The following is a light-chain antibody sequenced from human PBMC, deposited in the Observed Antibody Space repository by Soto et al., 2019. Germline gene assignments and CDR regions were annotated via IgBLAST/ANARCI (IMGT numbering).Light chain of an antibody. V-gene: IGLV1-40*01. J-gene: IGLJ3*02. CDR3: QSYDSSLSAL. CDR1: SSNIGAGYD. CDR2: GNS. Sequence: QSVLTQPPSVSGAPGQRVTISCTGSSSNIGAGYDVHWYQQLPGTAPKLLIYGNSNRPSGGPDRCSGSKSGTSASLAITGLQAEDEADYYCQSYDSSLSALFGGGTKVTVL.